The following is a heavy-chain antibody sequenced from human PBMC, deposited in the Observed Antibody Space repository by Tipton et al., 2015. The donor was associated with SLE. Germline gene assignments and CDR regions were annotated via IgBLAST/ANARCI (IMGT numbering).Heavy chain of an antibody. V-gene: IGHV3-30*03. D-gene: IGHD2-21*01. J-gene: IGHJ3*02. Sequence: SLRLSCAASGFTVSSNSMSWVRQAPGKGLEWVAVISYDGSNKYYADSVKGRFTISRDNSKNTLYLQMNSLRAEDTAVYYCARDSKVFQAFDIWGQGTMVTVSS. CDR1: GFTVSSNS. CDR2: ISYDGSNK. CDR3: ARDSKVFQAFDI.